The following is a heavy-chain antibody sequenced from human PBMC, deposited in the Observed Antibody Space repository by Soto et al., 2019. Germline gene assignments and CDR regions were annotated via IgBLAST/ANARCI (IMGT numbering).Heavy chain of an antibody. CDR2: IWYDGSNK. CDR1: GFTFSSYG. CDR3: ARDDTVMTTVTTVEGPRLDY. V-gene: IGHV3-33*01. D-gene: IGHD4-17*01. Sequence: GGSLRLSCAASGFTFSSYGMHWVRQAPGKGLEWVAVIWYDGSNKYYADSVKGRFTISRDNSKNTLYLQMNSLRAEDTAVYYCARDDTVMTTVTTVEGPRLDYWGQGTLVTVSS. J-gene: IGHJ4*02.